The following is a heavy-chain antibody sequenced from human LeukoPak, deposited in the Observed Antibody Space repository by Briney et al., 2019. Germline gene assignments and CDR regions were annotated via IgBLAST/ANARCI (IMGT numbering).Heavy chain of an antibody. CDR2: ISSSSDYG. CDR3: ARANDFWSSYSDY. D-gene: IGHD3-3*01. V-gene: IGHV3-21*01. Sequence: KPSETLSLTCAVYGGSFSGYYWNWVRQAPGKGLEWVSSISSSSDYGYYADSLKGRFTISRDNAKNSLYLQMNSLRAEDTAVYYCARANDFWSSYSDYWGQGTLVTVSS. J-gene: IGHJ4*02. CDR1: GGSFSGYY.